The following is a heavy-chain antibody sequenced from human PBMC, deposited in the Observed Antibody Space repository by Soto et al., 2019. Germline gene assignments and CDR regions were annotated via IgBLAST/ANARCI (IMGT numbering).Heavy chain of an antibody. V-gene: IGHV1-3*01. CDR1: GYTFTSYA. CDR3: AGGGLWLETRGAFDI. J-gene: IGHJ3*02. CDR2: INAGNGNT. Sequence: GASVKVSCKASGYTFTSYAMHWVRQAPGQRLEWMGWINAGNGNTKYSRKFQGRVTINRDTSASTTYKELSSLRTENTARYYSAGGGLWLETRGAFDIWGQGTMVTVSS. D-gene: IGHD5-18*01.